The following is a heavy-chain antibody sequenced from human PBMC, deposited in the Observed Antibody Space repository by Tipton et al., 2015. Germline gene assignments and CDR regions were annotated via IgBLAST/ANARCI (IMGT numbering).Heavy chain of an antibody. CDR2: IYPGDSET. V-gene: IGHV5-51*01. J-gene: IGHJ4*02. Sequence: QLVQSGAEVKKPGESLKISCKGSGYIFTSFWIGWVRQMPGKGLEWMGSIYPGDSETRYNPSCQGQVTISAAKTITTAYLQWRSLKASDTAMYYCVRRARRVGSHSYPYYFDYWGQGPLVPVSS. D-gene: IGHD1-26*01. CDR1: GYIFTSFW. CDR3: VRRARRVGSHSYPYYFDY.